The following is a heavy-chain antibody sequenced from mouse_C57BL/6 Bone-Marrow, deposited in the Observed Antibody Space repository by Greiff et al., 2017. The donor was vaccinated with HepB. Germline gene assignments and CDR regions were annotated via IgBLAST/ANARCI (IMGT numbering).Heavy chain of an antibody. Sequence: VKLQESGPVLVKPGASVKLSCKASGYTFTSYWMHWVKQRPGQGLEWIGYINPSSGYTKYNQKFKDKATLTADKSSSTAYMQLSSLTYEDSAVYYCARAFHWDAGYYYAMDYWGQGTSVTVSS. D-gene: IGHD4-1*01. V-gene: IGHV1-7*01. CDR2: INPSSGYT. CDR1: GYTFTSYW. J-gene: IGHJ4*01. CDR3: ARAFHWDAGYYYAMDY.